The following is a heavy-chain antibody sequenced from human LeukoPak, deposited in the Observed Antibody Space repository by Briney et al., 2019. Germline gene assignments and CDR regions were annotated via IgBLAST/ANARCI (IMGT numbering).Heavy chain of an antibody. CDR1: GGSISSSSYY. D-gene: IGHD3-22*01. CDR2: IYYSGST. J-gene: IGHJ4*02. Sequence: KSSETLSLTCTVSGGSISSSSYYWGWIRQPPGKGLEWIGSIYYSGSTYYNPSLKSRVTISVDTSKNQFSLKLSSVTAADTAVYYCARERAPTYYYDSSGYFLDYWGQGTLVTVSS. CDR3: ARERAPTYYYDSSGYFLDY. V-gene: IGHV4-39*07.